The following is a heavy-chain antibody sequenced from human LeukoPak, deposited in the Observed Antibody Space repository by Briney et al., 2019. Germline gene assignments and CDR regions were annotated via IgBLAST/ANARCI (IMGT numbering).Heavy chain of an antibody. V-gene: IGHV1-2*02. CDR3: ARIPSRSYYMDV. J-gene: IGHJ6*03. Sequence: ASVKVSCKASGYTFTGYYMHWVRQAPGQGLEWMGWINPNSGGTDYAQKFQGRVTMTRDTSISTAYMELSRLRSDDTAVYYCARIPSRSYYMDVWGKGTTVTISS. CDR1: GYTFTGYY. D-gene: IGHD2-15*01. CDR2: INPNSGGT.